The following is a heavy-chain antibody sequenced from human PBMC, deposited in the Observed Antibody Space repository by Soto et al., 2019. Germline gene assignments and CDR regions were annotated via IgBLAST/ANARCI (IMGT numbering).Heavy chain of an antibody. J-gene: IGHJ5*02. Sequence: QVQLQESGPGPVKPSQTLSLTCTVSGGSISSGDYYWSWIRQPPGKGLEWIGYIYYSGSTYDNPSLKSRVTISVDTSKNQFSLKLSSVTSADTAVYYCARGFTIFGWGFDPWGQGTLVTVSS. CDR3: ARGFTIFGWGFDP. V-gene: IGHV4-30-4*01. D-gene: IGHD3-3*01. CDR2: IYYSGST. CDR1: GGSISSGDYY.